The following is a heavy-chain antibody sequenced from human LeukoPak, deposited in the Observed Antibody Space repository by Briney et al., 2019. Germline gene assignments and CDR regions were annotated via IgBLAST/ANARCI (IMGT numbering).Heavy chain of an antibody. CDR2: IYYSGST. Sequence: SETLSLTCTVSGGSISSYYWSWIRQPPGKGLEWIGYIYYSGSTNYNPSLNGRDIISRDTSKNFFSLRLRSVTAADTAVYFCARGRVSSSTWYSTYYYFFYMDFWGKGTTVTVSS. CDR1: GGSISSYY. D-gene: IGHD4-11*01. V-gene: IGHV4-59*01. CDR3: ARGRVSSSTWYSTYYYFFYMDF. J-gene: IGHJ6*03.